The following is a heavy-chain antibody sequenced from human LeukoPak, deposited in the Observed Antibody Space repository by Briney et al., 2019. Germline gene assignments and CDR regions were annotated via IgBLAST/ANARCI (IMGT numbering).Heavy chain of an antibody. CDR2: INLDGSET. V-gene: IGHV3-7*05. D-gene: IGHD6-6*01. Sequence: GGSLRLSCAASGFTFSSYWMSWVCQAPGKGLEWVANINLDGSETYYVDSVKGRLTISRDNAKNSLYLHINSLRAEDTALYYCARDSHYSSDYWGQGTLVTVSS. CDR3: ARDSHYSSDY. CDR1: GFTFSSYW. J-gene: IGHJ4*02.